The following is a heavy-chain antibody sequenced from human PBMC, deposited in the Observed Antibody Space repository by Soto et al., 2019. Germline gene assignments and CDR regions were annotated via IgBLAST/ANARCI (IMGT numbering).Heavy chain of an antibody. CDR1: GGSFSGYY. D-gene: IGHD1-7*01. J-gene: IGHJ6*02. CDR3: ARGRTGTTLRYYYYYGMDV. Sequence: SETLSLTCAVYGGSFSGYYWSWIRQPPGKGLEWIGEINHSGSTNYNPSLKSRVTISVDTSKNQFSLKLSSVTAADTAVYYCARGRTGTTLRYYYYYGMDVWGQGTTVTVSS. CDR2: INHSGST. V-gene: IGHV4-34*01.